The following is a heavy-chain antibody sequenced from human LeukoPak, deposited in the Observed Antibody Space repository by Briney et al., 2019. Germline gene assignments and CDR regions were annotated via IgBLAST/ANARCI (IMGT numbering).Heavy chain of an antibody. CDR2: IYSGGST. CDR1: GFTVSSNY. J-gene: IGHJ4*02. CDR3: ARGIALRFFDY. Sequence: GGSLRLSCAASGFTVSSNYMSWVRRAPGKGLEWVSVIYSGGSTYYADSVKGRFTISRDNSKNTLYLQMNSLRAEDTAVYYCARGIALRFFDYWGQGTLVTVSS. D-gene: IGHD2-15*01. V-gene: IGHV3-66*01.